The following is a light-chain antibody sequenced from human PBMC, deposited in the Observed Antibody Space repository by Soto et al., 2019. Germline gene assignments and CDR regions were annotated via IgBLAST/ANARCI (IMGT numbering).Light chain of an antibody. V-gene: IGKV3-11*01. CDR3: QQRSNWPIT. CDR1: QTILTY. J-gene: IGKJ5*01. Sequence: EIVLTQSPVTLSLSPGERATLSCRASQTILTYLALFRQNPGQAPRLLIYDASNRATGIPARISGSGSGTDFTLTISSLEPEDFAVYYCQQRSNWPITFGQGTRLEIK. CDR2: DAS.